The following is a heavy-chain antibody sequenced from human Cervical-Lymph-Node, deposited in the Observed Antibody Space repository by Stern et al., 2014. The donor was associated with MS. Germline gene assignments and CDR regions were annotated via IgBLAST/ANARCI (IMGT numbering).Heavy chain of an antibody. D-gene: IGHD6-13*01. CDR1: GGSIRSDGFS. Sequence: QVQLQESGPGLVKPSETLSLSCTVSGGSIRSDGFSWGWIRQSPGKGLEWIGSMYHSGRAFYNPSLKSRVTISVDTSKNQFSLKVNSVTAADTAVYYCARQRAPTYSTSWYFDNWGQGTLVTVSS. J-gene: IGHJ4*02. V-gene: IGHV4-39*01. CDR2: MYHSGRA. CDR3: ARQRAPTYSTSWYFDN.